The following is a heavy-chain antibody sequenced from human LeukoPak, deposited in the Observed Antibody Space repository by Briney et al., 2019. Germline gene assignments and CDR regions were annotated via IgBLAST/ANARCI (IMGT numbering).Heavy chain of an antibody. D-gene: IGHD2-21*02. J-gene: IGHJ6*03. Sequence: KSGGSLRLSCAASGFTFSSYSMNWVRQAPGKGLEWVSSISSSSSYIYYADSVKGRFTISRDNAKNSLYLQMNSLRAEDTAVYYCARDPYCGGDCYPLYMDVWGKGTTVTVSS. V-gene: IGHV3-21*01. CDR2: ISSSSSYI. CDR3: ARDPYCGGDCYPLYMDV. CDR1: GFTFSSYS.